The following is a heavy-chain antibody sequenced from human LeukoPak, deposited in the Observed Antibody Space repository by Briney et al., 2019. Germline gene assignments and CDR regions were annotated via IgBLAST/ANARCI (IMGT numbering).Heavy chain of an antibody. V-gene: IGHV3-23*01. CDR1: GFTFSSYA. D-gene: IGHD6-6*01. CDR3: AKDRGVTVAARPPHDY. J-gene: IGHJ4*02. CDR2: ISGSGGSK. Sequence: GGSLRLSCAASGFTFSSYAMSWVRQAPGKGLEWVSAISGSGGSKYYADSVKGRFTISRDNSKNTLYLQMNSLRAEDTAVYYCAKDRGVTVAARPPHDYWGQGTLVTVSS.